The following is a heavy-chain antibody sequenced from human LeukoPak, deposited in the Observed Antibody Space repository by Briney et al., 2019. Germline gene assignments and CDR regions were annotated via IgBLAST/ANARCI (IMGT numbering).Heavy chain of an antibody. Sequence: SETLSLTCTVSGGSISSYYWSWIRQPPGKGLEWIGYIYYSRSTNYNPSLKSRVTISVDTSKNQFSLKLSSVTAADTAVYYCAGSYSSGQGWFDPWGQGTLVTVSS. J-gene: IGHJ5*02. CDR1: GGSISSYY. CDR3: AGSYSSGQGWFDP. D-gene: IGHD6-19*01. V-gene: IGHV4-59*08. CDR2: IYYSRST.